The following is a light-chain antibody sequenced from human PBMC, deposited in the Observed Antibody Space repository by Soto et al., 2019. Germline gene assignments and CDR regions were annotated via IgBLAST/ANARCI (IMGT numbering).Light chain of an antibody. CDR2: VERSGSY. Sequence: QSVLTQSSSASASLGSSVKLTCTLSSVYSTYIIAWHQQQPGKAPRYLMKVERSGSYNKGSGVPDRFSGSSSGADRYLTISNLQSEDEADYYCETWDSNTFVVFGGGTKLTVL. CDR1: SVYSTYI. CDR3: ETWDSNTFVV. J-gene: IGLJ2*01. V-gene: IGLV4-60*03.